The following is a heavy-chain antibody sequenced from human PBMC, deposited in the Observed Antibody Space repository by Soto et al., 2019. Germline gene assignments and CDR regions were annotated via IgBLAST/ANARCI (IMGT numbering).Heavy chain of an antibody. CDR1: GYSFTSYW. D-gene: IGHD6-13*01. CDR2: IDPSDSYT. J-gene: IGHJ4*02. Sequence: PGESLKISCKGSGYSFTSYWISWVRQMPGKGLEWMGRIDPSDSYTNYSPSFQGHVTISADKSISTAYLQWSSLRAEDTAVYYCAKDQGSSWYEIDYWGQGTLVTSPQ. CDR3: AKDQGSSWYEIDY. V-gene: IGHV5-10-1*01.